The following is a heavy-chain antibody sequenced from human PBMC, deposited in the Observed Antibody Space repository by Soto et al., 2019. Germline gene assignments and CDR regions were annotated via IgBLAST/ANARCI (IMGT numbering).Heavy chain of an antibody. Sequence: ASVKVSCKASGYTFTSYDMHWVRQAPGQGLEWMGIINPSGGSTSYAQKFQGRVTMTRDTSTSTVYMELSSLRSEDTAVYYCASYPIVDTAISGFDPWGQGTLVTVSS. D-gene: IGHD5-18*01. CDR2: INPSGGST. V-gene: IGHV1-46*01. J-gene: IGHJ5*02. CDR3: ASYPIVDTAISGFDP. CDR1: GYTFTSYD.